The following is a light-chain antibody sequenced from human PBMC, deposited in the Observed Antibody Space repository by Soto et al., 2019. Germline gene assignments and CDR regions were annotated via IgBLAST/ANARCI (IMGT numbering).Light chain of an antibody. V-gene: IGLV1-40*01. CDR1: RSNIGASYH. CDR2: GNS. CDR3: QSYDSSLSGSV. Sequence: QSVLTQPPSVSGAPGQRVTISCTGSRSNIGASYHVHWYQQLPGTAPKLLIYGNSNRSSGVPDRFSGSKSGTSASLAITGLQAEDEADYYCQSYDSSLSGSVFGGGTQLTVL. J-gene: IGLJ3*02.